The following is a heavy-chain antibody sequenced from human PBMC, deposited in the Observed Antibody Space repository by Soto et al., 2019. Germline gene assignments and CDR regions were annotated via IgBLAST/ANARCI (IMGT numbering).Heavy chain of an antibody. CDR3: ARGRWLRQSFDS. J-gene: IGHJ4*02. V-gene: IGHV4-34*01. D-gene: IGHD5-12*01. Sequence: SETLSLTCAVYGGSFSGYYWSWIRQPPGKGLEWIGEINHSGSTNYNPSLKSRVTISVDTSKNQFSLNLYSVTAADTAVYYCARGRWLRQSFDSWGQGALVTVSS. CDR1: GGSFSGYY. CDR2: INHSGST.